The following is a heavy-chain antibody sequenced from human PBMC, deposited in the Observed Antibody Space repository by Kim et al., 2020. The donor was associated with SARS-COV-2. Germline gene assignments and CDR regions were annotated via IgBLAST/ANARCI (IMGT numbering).Heavy chain of an antibody. D-gene: IGHD2-2*01. CDR2: ISGSGGST. J-gene: IGHJ6*02. V-gene: IGHV3-23*01. CDR3: AKGLLGYCSSTSCYDNGMDV. Sequence: GGSLRLSCAASGFTFSSYAMSWVRQAPGKGLEWVSAISGSGGSTYYADSVKGRFTISRDNSKNTLYLQMNSLRAEDTAVYYCAKGLLGYCSSTSCYDNGMDVWGQGTTVTVSS. CDR1: GFTFSSYA.